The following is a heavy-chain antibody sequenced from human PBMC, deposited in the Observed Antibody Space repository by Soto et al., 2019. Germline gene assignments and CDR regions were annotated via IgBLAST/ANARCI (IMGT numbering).Heavy chain of an antibody. J-gene: IGHJ4*02. Sequence: SETLSLTCTVSGGSISSGGYYWSWIRQHPGKGLEWIGYIYYSGSTYYNPSLKSRVTISVDTSKNQFSLKLSSVTAADTAVYYCARGFSDYDFWSGYYPLDYWGQGTLGTVSS. V-gene: IGHV4-31*03. CDR3: ARGFSDYDFWSGYYPLDY. CDR2: IYYSGST. D-gene: IGHD3-3*01. CDR1: GGSISSGGYY.